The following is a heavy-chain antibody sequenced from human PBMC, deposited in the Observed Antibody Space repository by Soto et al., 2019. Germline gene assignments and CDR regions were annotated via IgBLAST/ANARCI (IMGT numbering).Heavy chain of an antibody. J-gene: IGHJ3*02. CDR3: ARDVYYYDSSGYSGDAFDI. D-gene: IGHD3-22*01. CDR1: GFTFSDDY. CDR2: ISSSGGTI. Sequence: LRLSCGASGFTFSDDYMSWIRQAPGKGLEWVSYISSSGGTIYYADSVKGRFTISRDNAKNTLYLQMNSLRAEDTAVYYCARDVYYYDSSGYSGDAFDIWGQGTMVTVSS. V-gene: IGHV3-11*04.